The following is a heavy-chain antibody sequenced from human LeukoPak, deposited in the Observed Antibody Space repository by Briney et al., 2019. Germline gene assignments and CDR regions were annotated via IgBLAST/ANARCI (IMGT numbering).Heavy chain of an antibody. CDR1: GYTFTSYG. CDR3: ARVPSRYCSSTSCYTNFDY. Sequence: ASVKVSCKASGYTFTSYGISWVRQAPGQGLEWMGWISAYNGNTNYAQKLQGRVTMTTDTSTSTAYMELRSLRSDDTAVYYCARVPSRYCSSTSCYTNFDYWGQGTLVTVSS. CDR2: ISAYNGNT. J-gene: IGHJ4*02. D-gene: IGHD2-2*02. V-gene: IGHV1-18*01.